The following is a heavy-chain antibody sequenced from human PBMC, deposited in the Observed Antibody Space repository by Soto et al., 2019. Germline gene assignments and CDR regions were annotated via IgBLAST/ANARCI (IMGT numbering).Heavy chain of an antibody. J-gene: IGHJ3*02. CDR3: ARTSLRFGEIRGANAFDI. CDR1: GYTFTSYA. CDR2: INAGNGNT. Sequence: ASVKVSCKASGYTFTSYAMHWVRQAPGQRLEWMGWINAGNGNTKYSQKFQGRVTITRDTSASTAYMELSSLRSEDTAVYYCARTSLRFGEIRGANAFDIWGQGTIVTVSS. V-gene: IGHV1-3*01. D-gene: IGHD3-10*01.